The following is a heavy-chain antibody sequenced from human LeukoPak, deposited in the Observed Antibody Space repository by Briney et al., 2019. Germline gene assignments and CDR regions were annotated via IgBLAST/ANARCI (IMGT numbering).Heavy chain of an antibody. CDR2: IYYSGST. Sequence: SETLSLTCTVSGGSISSYYGSWIRQPPGKGLEWIGYIYYSGSTNYNPSLKSRVTISVDTSKNQFSLKLSSVTAADTAVYYCAGRGIAVADYPYWGQGNLVTVSS. CDR1: GGSISSYY. CDR3: AGRGIAVADYPY. J-gene: IGHJ4*02. V-gene: IGHV4-59*08. D-gene: IGHD6-19*01.